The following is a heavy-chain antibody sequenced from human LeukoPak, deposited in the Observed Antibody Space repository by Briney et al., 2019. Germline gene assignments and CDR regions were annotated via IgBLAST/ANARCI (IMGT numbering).Heavy chain of an antibody. CDR3: ARDGDDGTILSLEGDDDAFDV. D-gene: IGHD2-21*01. CDR2: INGDSRYI. CDR1: GFAFSSFT. Sequence: GGSLRLSCAASGFAFSSFTMNWVRQAPGKGLEWVSSINGDSRYIHYADSVKGRFTISRDNAKNSLFLQMISLRVEDTALYYCARDGDDGTILSLEGDDDAFDVWGQGTVVTVSS. J-gene: IGHJ3*01. V-gene: IGHV3-21*01.